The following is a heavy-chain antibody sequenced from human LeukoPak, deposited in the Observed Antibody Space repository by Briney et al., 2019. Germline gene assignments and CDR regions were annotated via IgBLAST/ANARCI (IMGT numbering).Heavy chain of an antibody. CDR2: IDWDNQT. CDR3: ARSLYGAGSLYFDY. D-gene: IGHD3-10*01. J-gene: IGHJ4*02. Sequence: ESGPTLVNPTQTLTLTCTFSGFSLSTRRMRLSWIRQPPGKALEWLARIDWDNQTFYSASLKARLTISKDTSKNQVVLTMTNMDPVDTGTYFCARSLYGAGSLYFDYWGQGTPVTVSS. CDR1: GFSLSTRRMR. V-gene: IGHV2-70*04.